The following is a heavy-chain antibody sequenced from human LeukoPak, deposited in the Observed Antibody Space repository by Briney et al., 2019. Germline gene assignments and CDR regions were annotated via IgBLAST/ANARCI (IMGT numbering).Heavy chain of an antibody. V-gene: IGHV3-7*01. J-gene: IGHJ4*02. CDR3: ASRGLTRYYFPF. Sequence: GGSLRLSRAVSGFSFTDYLMSWVRQAPGKGLEWVANIKQDGSEKYYVDSVKGRFTISRDNAKSSLSLQMNSLRAEDTAVYYCASRGLTRYYFPFWGQGTLVTVSS. CDR2: IKQDGSEK. CDR1: GFSFTDYL. D-gene: IGHD3-10*01.